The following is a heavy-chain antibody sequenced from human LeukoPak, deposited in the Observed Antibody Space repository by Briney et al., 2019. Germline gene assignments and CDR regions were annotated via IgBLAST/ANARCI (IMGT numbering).Heavy chain of an antibody. V-gene: IGHV1-2*02. D-gene: IGHD2-15*01. J-gene: IGHJ5*02. CDR2: VYPNSGGT. CDR1: GYTFTGYY. Sequence: ASVKVSCKASGYTFTGYYMHWVRQAPGQGLEWMGWVYPNSGGTNYAQKFQGRGTMTRDTSISTAYMELSRLRSDDTAVYYCARDRGGIVVVVAATSWFDPWGQGTLVTVSS. CDR3: ARDRGGIVVVVAATSWFDP.